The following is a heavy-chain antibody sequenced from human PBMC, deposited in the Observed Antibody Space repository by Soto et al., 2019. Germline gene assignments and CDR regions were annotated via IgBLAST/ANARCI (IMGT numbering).Heavy chain of an antibody. CDR1: GGTFSSYA. CDR3: ARDRGGYSGYDLYYYGMDV. CDR2: IIPIFGTA. J-gene: IGHJ6*02. V-gene: IGHV1-69*13. D-gene: IGHD5-12*01. Sequence: SVKVSCKASGGTFSSYAISWVRQAPGQGLEWMGGIIPIFGTANYAQKFQGRVTIAADESTSTAYMELSSLRSEDTAVYYCARDRGGYSGYDLYYYGMDVWGQGTTVTVSS.